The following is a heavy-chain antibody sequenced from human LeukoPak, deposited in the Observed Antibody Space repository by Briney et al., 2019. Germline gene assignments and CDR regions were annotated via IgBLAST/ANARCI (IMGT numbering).Heavy chain of an antibody. CDR2: ISSSGTYV. V-gene: IGHV3-21*04. CDR3: TREYSGSFDY. CDR1: GFTFSSYS. Sequence: GRSLRLSCAASGFTFSSYSMNWVRQAPGKGLEGVSSISSSGTYVYYADSVKGRFTISRDNAKNSLSLQMNTLRAEDTAVYYCTREYSGSFDYWGQGTLVTVSS. J-gene: IGHJ4*02. D-gene: IGHD6-6*01.